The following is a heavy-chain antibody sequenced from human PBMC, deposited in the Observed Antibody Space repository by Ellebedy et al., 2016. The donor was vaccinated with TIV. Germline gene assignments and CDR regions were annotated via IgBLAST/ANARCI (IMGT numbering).Heavy chain of an antibody. J-gene: IGHJ3*02. V-gene: IGHV1-69*06. Sequence: SVKVSXKASRGTFSSYAISWVRQAPGQGLEWMGGIIPIFGTANYAQKFQGRVTITADKSTSTAYMELSSLRSEDTAVYYCARAGLLGDGAFDIWGQGTMVTVSS. CDR1: RGTFSSYA. CDR2: IIPIFGTA. CDR3: ARAGLLGDGAFDI. D-gene: IGHD3-10*02.